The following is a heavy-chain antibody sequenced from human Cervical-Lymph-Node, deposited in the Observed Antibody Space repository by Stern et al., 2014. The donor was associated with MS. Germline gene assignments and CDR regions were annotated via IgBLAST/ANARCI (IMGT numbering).Heavy chain of an antibody. CDR2: INYGGSP. CDR3: ARSGYYGIDV. V-gene: IGHV4-61*08. CDR1: GDSVSSEDYY. Sequence: QVQLQESGPGLVRPSETLSLTCTASGDSVSSEDYYWSWIRQSPGKDLEWIGYINYGGSPNYTPPLKSRLNISIDPSKTHFTRKLIFVTAADTAVYYCARSGYYGIDVWGQGTTVIVSS. J-gene: IGHJ6*02. D-gene: IGHD1-26*01.